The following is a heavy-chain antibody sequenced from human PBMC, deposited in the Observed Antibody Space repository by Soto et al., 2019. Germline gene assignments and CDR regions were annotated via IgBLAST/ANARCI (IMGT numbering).Heavy chain of an antibody. V-gene: IGHV3-30*18. CDR2: ISFDGSNK. D-gene: IGHD6-19*01. CDR3: AKPRYSSGSGAFEI. J-gene: IGHJ3*02. Sequence: VQLVESGGGVVQPGRSLRLSCSASAFTFSSYAMHWVRQAPGKGLEWVAVISFDGSNKYYGDSVKGRFTISRDNSKNTLYLQMNSLTAEDTAVYYCAKPRYSSGSGAFEIWGQGTMVAVSS. CDR1: AFTFSSYA.